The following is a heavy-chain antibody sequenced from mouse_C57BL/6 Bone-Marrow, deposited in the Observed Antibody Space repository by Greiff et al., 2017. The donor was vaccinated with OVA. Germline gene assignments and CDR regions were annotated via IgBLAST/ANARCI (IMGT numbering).Heavy chain of an antibody. CDR3: ARQNYGSSHLDY. Sequence: EVKVVESGGGLVQPGGSLKLSCAASGFTFSDYYMYWVRQTPEKRLEWVAYISNGGGSTYYPDTVKGRFTISRDNAKNTLYLQMSRLKSEDTAMYYCARQNYGSSHLDYWGQGTTLTVSS. CDR2: ISNGGGST. CDR1: GFTFSDYY. D-gene: IGHD1-1*01. J-gene: IGHJ2*01. V-gene: IGHV5-12*01.